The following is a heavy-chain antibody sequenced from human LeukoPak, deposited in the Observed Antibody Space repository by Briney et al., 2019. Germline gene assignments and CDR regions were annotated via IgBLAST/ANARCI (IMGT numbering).Heavy chain of an antibody. Sequence: PETLSLTCAVYGGSFSGYYWSWIRQPPGKGLEWIGEINHSGSTNYNPSLKSRITISVDTSKNQFSLKLNSVTAADTAVYYCARGEYCSSTSCYGPYYYYGMDVWGQGTTVTVSS. D-gene: IGHD2-2*01. V-gene: IGHV4-34*01. J-gene: IGHJ6*02. CDR3: ARGEYCSSTSCYGPYYYYGMDV. CDR2: INHSGST. CDR1: GGSFSGYY.